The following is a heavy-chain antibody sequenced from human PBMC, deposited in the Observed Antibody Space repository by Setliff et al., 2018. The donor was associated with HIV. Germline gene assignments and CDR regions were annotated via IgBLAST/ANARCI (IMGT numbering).Heavy chain of an antibody. V-gene: IGHV3-33*08. CDR2: IWYDGSNK. CDR3: ARVIGGIAAAGPRGYFDY. J-gene: IGHJ4*02. Sequence: GGFLRLSCAASGFIFSSYAMSWVRQAPGKGLEWVAVIWYDGSNKYYADSVKGRFTISRDNAKKSVYLQMNSLRAEDTAVYYCARVIGGIAAAGPRGYFDYWGQGTLVTVSS. D-gene: IGHD6-13*01. CDR1: GFIFSSYA.